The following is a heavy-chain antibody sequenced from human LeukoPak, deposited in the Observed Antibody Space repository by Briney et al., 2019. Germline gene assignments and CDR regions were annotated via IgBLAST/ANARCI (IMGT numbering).Heavy chain of an antibody. CDR1: GGSISSYY. J-gene: IGHJ4*02. D-gene: IGHD6-13*01. CDR3: ARDVGSSWYYFDY. CDR2: IYYSGST. Sequence: PSETLSLTCTVSGGSISSYYWSWIRQPPGKGLEWIGYIYYSGSTNYNPSLKSRVTISVDKSKNQFSLKLSSVTAADTAVYYCARDVGSSWYYFDYWGQGTLVTVSS. V-gene: IGHV4-59*12.